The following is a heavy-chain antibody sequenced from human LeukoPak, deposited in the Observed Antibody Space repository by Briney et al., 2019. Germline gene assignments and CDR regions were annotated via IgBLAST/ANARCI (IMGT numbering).Heavy chain of an antibody. Sequence: PSETLSLTCAVYGASFSTYYWSWIRQPPGKRLEWIGEINHSGGTSYNPSLKSRVTISVDTSKNQFSLKLSSVTATDTAVYYCARVWRDYYDSSGTLDYWGQGTLVTVSS. CDR2: INHSGGT. CDR3: ARVWRDYYDSSGTLDY. V-gene: IGHV4-34*01. D-gene: IGHD3-22*01. J-gene: IGHJ4*02. CDR1: GASFSTYY.